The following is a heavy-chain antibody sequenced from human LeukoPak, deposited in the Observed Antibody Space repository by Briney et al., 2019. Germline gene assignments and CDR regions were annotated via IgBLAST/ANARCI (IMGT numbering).Heavy chain of an antibody. Sequence: GSLRLSCAASGFTFDNFAMHWVRQAPGKGLEWVSAISGSGGNTYYADSVKGRFTISRDNSKNTLYLQMNSLRVEDTAVYYCARGQSYMDVWGQGTTVTVFS. D-gene: IGHD3-10*01. CDR2: ISGSGGNT. CDR1: GFTFDNFA. V-gene: IGHV3-23*01. J-gene: IGHJ6*02. CDR3: ARGQSYMDV.